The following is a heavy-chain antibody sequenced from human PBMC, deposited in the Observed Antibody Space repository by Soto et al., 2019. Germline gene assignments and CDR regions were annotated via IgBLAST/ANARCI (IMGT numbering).Heavy chain of an antibody. D-gene: IGHD2-2*01. V-gene: IGHV4-4*07. CDR2: MYTSGIT. CDR3: ARDDKGVSAAMLY. Sequence: QVKLQESGPGLVKPSETLSLTCTVSGDSVSGYYWYWIRQPAGKGLEWIGRMYTSGITNYSPSLKSRVTMSVDTSKNQFSLKLTSVTAADTAVYYCARDDKGVSAAMLYWGQGTLVTVSS. J-gene: IGHJ4*02. CDR1: GDSVSGYY.